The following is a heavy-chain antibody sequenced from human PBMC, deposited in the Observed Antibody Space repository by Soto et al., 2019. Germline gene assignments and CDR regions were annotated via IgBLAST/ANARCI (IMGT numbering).Heavy chain of an antibody. CDR1: GYIFTAYS. D-gene: IGHD2-15*01. V-gene: IGHV1-46*01. CDR2: VNPSGGSA. J-gene: IGHJ1*01. CDR3: AREENCRGGTCYSEYFHH. Sequence: QVQLVQSGAEVKKPGASVKVSCKTSGYIFTAYSMHWVRQAPGQGLEWMGVVNPSGGSAHYAQSFEGRVTLTRDMSTSTFYMELSSLRSEDTAVYYCAREENCRGGTCYSEYFHHWGQGTLVTDSS.